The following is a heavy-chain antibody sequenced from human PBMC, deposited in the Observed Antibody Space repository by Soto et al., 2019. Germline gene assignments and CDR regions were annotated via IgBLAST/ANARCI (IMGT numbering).Heavy chain of an antibody. CDR2: ISSDGNNN. Sequence: QVQLVASGGGAVQPGRSLRLSCAASGFTFDSHGMHWVRQAPGKGLECVAVISSDGNNNYYADSVKGRFTISRDNFNNRLYLQMSSLRAEDTAVYYCTKDLLPNTVTTCGSWGQGTLVTVSS. J-gene: IGHJ5*02. D-gene: IGHD4-17*01. V-gene: IGHV3-30*18. CDR3: TKDLLPNTVTTCGS. CDR1: GFTFDSHG.